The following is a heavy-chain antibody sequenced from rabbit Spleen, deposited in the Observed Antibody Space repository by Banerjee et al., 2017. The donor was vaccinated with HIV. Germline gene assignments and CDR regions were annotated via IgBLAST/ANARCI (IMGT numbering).Heavy chain of an antibody. Sequence: QSLEESGGGLVQPEGSLALTCKASGFSLSSNYYMCWVRQAPGKGLEWIACIYTGSGGNTYYANWAKGRFTISRTSSTTVTLQMTSLTAADTATYFCTRGAANAGDAYVLWGQGTLVTVS. CDR3: TRGAANAGDAYVL. V-gene: IGHV1S40*01. D-gene: IGHD6-1*01. J-gene: IGHJ4*01. CDR2: IYTGSGGNT. CDR1: GFSLSSNYY.